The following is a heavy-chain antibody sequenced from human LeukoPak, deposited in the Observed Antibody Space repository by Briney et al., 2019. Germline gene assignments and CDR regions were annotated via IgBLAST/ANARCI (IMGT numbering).Heavy chain of an antibody. CDR1: GFSFISYG. D-gene: IGHD4-17*01. Sequence: AGGSLRLSCAASGFSFISYGMHWVRQAPGKGLEWVGVISDDGRRKDYADSVKGRFTISRDNSKDTLYLQMNSLRAEDTAVYYCAKRPSDYGDYVSHFDYWGQGTLVTVSS. J-gene: IGHJ4*02. CDR3: AKRPSDYGDYVSHFDY. CDR2: ISDDGRRK. V-gene: IGHV3-30*18.